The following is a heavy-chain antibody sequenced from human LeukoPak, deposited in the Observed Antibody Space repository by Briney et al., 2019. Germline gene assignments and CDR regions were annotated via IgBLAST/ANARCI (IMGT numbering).Heavy chain of an antibody. CDR1: GFTFSSDD. D-gene: IGHD1-7*01. CDR3: AKEGYNWNYVGYFDY. J-gene: IGHJ4*02. CDR2: IWYDGSNK. Sequence: GGLLRRSCAASGFTFSSDDMHWVRQAPGKGLEWVAVIWYDGSNKYYADSVKGRFTISRDNSKNTLYLQMNSLRAEDTAVYYCAKEGYNWNYVGYFDYWGQGTLVTVSS. V-gene: IGHV3-33*06.